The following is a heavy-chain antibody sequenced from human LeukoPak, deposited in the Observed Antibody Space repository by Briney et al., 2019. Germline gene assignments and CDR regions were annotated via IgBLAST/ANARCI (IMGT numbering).Heavy chain of an antibody. CDR3: AIIVDYYDSSGYKD. V-gene: IGHV1-18*01. J-gene: IGHJ4*02. CDR1: GYTFTSYG. CDR2: ISAYNGNT. Sequence: ASVKVSCKASGYTFTSYGISWVRQAPGQGLEWMGWISAYNGNTNYAQKLQGRVTMTTDTSTSTAYMELRSLRSDDTAVYYCAIIVDYYDSSGYKDWGQGTLVTVSS. D-gene: IGHD3-22*01.